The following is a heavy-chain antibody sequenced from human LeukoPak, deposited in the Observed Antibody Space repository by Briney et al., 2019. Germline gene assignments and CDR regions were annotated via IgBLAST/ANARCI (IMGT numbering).Heavy chain of an antibody. CDR3: ARAVIVVVPAAISSPSWFDP. D-gene: IGHD2-2*02. CDR2: ISAYNGNT. V-gene: IGHV1-18*01. J-gene: IGHJ5*02. Sequence: GASVKVSCKASGYTFTSYGISWVRQAPGQGLEWMGWISAYNGNTNYAQKLQGRVTMTTDTSTSTAYMELRSLRSDDTAVHYCARAVIVVVPAAISSPSWFDPWGQGTLVTVSS. CDR1: GYTFTSYG.